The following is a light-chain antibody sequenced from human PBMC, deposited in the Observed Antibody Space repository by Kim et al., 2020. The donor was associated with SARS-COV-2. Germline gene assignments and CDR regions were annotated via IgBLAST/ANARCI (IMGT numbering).Light chain of an antibody. Sequence: PGGPGTLPCASSTGAVTSDSSPHWLQQKPGQAPRPLIYSTSNKHSWTPVRFSGSLLGGKAVLTLSGVQPEDEAVYYCLVYDCGAWVFGGGTQLTVL. J-gene: IGLJ3*02. V-gene: IGLV7-43*01. CDR2: STS. CDR3: LVYDCGAWV. CDR1: TGAVTSDSS.